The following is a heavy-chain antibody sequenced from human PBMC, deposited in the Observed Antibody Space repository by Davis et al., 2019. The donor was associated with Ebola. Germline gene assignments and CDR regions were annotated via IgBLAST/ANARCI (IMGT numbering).Heavy chain of an antibody. CDR1: GGSFSGYY. Sequence: SETLSLTCAVYGGSFSGYYWSWIRQPPGKGLEWIGEINHSGSTNYNPSLKSRVTISVDTSKNQFSLKLSSVTAADTAVYYCARHMFRYYYGSGSYYYWFDPWGQGTLVTVSS. CDR3: ARHMFRYYYGSGSYYYWFDP. J-gene: IGHJ5*02. V-gene: IGHV4-34*01. D-gene: IGHD3-10*01. CDR2: INHSGST.